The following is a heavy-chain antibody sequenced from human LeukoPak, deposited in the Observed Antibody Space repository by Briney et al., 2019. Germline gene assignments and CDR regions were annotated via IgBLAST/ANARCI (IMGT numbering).Heavy chain of an antibody. J-gene: IGHJ5*02. V-gene: IGHV4-34*01. D-gene: IGHD2-15*01. CDR2: INHSGST. CDR3: ARRLLGYCSAGSCYLGWFDP. CDR1: GGSFSGYY. Sequence: SETLSLTCAVYGGSFSGYYWSWIRQPPGKGLEWIGEINHSGSTNSNPSLKSRVTVSVDTSKNLFSLKLSSVTAADTAVYYCARRLLGYCSAGSCYLGWFDPWGQGTLVTVSS.